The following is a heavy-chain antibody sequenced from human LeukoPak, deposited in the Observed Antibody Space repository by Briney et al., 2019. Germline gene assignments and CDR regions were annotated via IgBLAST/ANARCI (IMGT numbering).Heavy chain of an antibody. Sequence: PSETLSLTCTVSGYSISSGYYWGWIRQPPGKGLEWIGSIYHSGSTYYNPSLKSRVTISVDTSKNQFSLKLSSVTAADTAVYYCARRTAMVTIDYWGQGTLVTVSS. V-gene: IGHV4-38-2*02. CDR1: GYSISSGYY. J-gene: IGHJ4*02. D-gene: IGHD5-18*01. CDR2: IYHSGST. CDR3: ARRTAMVTIDY.